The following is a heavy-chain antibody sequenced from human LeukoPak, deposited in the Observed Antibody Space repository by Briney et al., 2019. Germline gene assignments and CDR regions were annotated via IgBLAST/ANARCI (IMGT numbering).Heavy chain of an antibody. D-gene: IGHD5-18*01. V-gene: IGHV1-69*05. Sequence: SVKVSCKASGGAFSSYAISWVRQAPGQGLEWMGGIIRIFGTANYAQEFQGRVTITTDESTSTAYMELSSLRSEDTAVYYCSREGVDTALDYWGQGTLVTVSS. CDR3: SREGVDTALDY. CDR1: GGAFSSYA. J-gene: IGHJ4*02. CDR2: IIRIFGTA.